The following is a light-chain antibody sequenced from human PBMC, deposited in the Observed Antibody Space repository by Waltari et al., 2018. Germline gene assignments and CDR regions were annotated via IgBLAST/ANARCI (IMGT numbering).Light chain of an antibody. J-gene: IGKJ3*01. CDR3: QQYYSSSVT. CDR1: QRVVCSSNNKKH. V-gene: IGKV4-1*01. Sequence: DIVMTQSPDSLAVSRGERATINCKSSQRVVCSSNNKKHLARYQQEPGQRPKLFMYWGSTRVSGVADRFSGSWLGTDVTLPISSLQAEHVAVYYCQQYYSSSVTFGPGTKVDIK. CDR2: WGS.